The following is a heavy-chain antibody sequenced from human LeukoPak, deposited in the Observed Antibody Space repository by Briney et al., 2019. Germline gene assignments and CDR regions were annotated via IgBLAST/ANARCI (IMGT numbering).Heavy chain of an antibody. J-gene: IGHJ3*02. V-gene: IGHV3-7*01. Sequence: PWGSLRLSCAASGCTFSSYWRSWVRQAPGKGLEWVANIKQDGREKYYVASVNGRSTISSDNAKNSLYLQMTSLRAEDTAVYYCARPYCSSTSCHDAFDIWGQGTMVTVSS. CDR3: ARPYCSSTSCHDAFDI. CDR1: GCTFSSYW. D-gene: IGHD2-2*01. CDR2: IKQDGREK.